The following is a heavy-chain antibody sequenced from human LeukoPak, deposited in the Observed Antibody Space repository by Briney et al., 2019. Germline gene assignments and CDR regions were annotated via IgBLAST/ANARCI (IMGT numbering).Heavy chain of an antibody. CDR1: GYTFTSYG. CDR3: ARRKGLRLWNWFDP. V-gene: IGHV1-18*01. CDR2: ISAYNGNT. D-gene: IGHD5-12*01. J-gene: IGHJ5*02. Sequence: ASVTVSCKASGYTFTSYGISWVRQAPGQGLEWMGWISAYNGNTNYAQKLQGRVTMTTDTSTSTAYMELRSLRSDDTAVYYCARRKGLRLWNWFDPWGQGTLVTVSS.